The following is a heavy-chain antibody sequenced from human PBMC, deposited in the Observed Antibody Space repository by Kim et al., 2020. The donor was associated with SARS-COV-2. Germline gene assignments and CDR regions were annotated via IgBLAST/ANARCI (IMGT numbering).Heavy chain of an antibody. V-gene: IGHV1-69*13. CDR1: GGTFSSYA. J-gene: IGHJ6*02. Sequence: SVKVSCKASGGTFSSYAISWVRQAPGQGLEWMGGIIPIFGTANYAQKFQGRVTITADESTSTAYMELSSLRSEDTAVYYCARDFRIVGAGYYYYGMDVWGQGTTVTVSS. D-gene: IGHD1-26*01. CDR2: IIPIFGTA. CDR3: ARDFRIVGAGYYYYGMDV.